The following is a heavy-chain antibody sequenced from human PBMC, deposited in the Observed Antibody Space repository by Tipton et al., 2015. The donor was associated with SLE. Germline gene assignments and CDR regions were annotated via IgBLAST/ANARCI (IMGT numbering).Heavy chain of an antibody. CDR3: ARSHGGKAAFDY. Sequence: SLRLSCAASGFTFSSYGMHWVRQAPGKGLEWVAVIWYDGSNKYYADSVKGRFTISRDNSKNTLYLQMNSLRAEDTAVYYCARSHGGKAAFDYWGQGTLVTVSS. V-gene: IGHV3-33*01. CDR1: GFTFSSYG. J-gene: IGHJ4*02. CDR2: IWYDGSNK. D-gene: IGHD4-23*01.